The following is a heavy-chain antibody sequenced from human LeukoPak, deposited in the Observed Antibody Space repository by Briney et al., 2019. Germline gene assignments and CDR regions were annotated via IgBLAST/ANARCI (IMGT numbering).Heavy chain of an antibody. CDR3: AKDRSGSYLDDAFDI. Sequence: GGSPRLSCAASGFTVSSNYMSWVRQAPGKGLEWVSVIYSGGSTYYADSVKGRFTISRDNSKNTLYLQMNSLRAEDTAVYYCAKDRSGSYLDDAFDIWGQGTMVTVSS. CDR1: GFTVSSNY. CDR2: IYSGGST. V-gene: IGHV3-66*01. J-gene: IGHJ3*02. D-gene: IGHD1-26*01.